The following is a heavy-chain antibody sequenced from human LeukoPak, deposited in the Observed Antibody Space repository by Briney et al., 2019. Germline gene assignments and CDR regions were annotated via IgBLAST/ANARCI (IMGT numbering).Heavy chain of an antibody. D-gene: IGHD3-10*01. CDR1: GGSISSSNW. CDR2: IFHSGST. Sequence: SGTLSLTCAVSGGSISSSNWWSWVRQPPGKGLEWIGEIFHSGSTNYNPSLKSRVTISVDKSKNQFSLKLSSVTAADTAVYYCARGRRGVRGVMHYYYMDVWGKGTTVTVSS. J-gene: IGHJ6*03. CDR3: ARGRRGVRGVMHYYYMDV. V-gene: IGHV4-4*02.